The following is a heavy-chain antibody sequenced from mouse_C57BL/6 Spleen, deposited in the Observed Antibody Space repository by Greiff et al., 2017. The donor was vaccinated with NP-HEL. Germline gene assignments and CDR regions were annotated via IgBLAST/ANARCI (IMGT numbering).Heavy chain of an antibody. Sequence: EVQLQQSGPELVKPGASVKISCKASGYTFTDYYMNWVKQSHGKSLEWIGDINPNNGGTSYNQKFKGKATLTVDKSSSTAYMELRSLTSEDSAVYYCARQLRLRDYYAMDYWGQGTSVTVSS. CDR1: GYTFTDYY. D-gene: IGHD3-2*02. CDR2: INPNNGGT. V-gene: IGHV1-26*01. CDR3: ARQLRLRDYYAMDY. J-gene: IGHJ4*01.